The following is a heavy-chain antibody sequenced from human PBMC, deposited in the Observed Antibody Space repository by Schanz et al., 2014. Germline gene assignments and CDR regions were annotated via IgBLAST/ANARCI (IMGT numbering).Heavy chain of an antibody. D-gene: IGHD3-9*01. V-gene: IGHV3-7*01. CDR3: ANLDGVSISTFS. J-gene: IGHJ5*02. CDR1: GFTFSSYW. Sequence: DVQLVESGGTLVQPGGSLIISCAASGFTFSSYWMVWLRQAPGKGLEWVANIEGDGTRTYYVDSVKGRFTVSRDNSKNTLYLQMNSLKPDDAGVYYCANLDGVSISTFSWGPGTLVTVSS. CDR2: IEGDGTRT.